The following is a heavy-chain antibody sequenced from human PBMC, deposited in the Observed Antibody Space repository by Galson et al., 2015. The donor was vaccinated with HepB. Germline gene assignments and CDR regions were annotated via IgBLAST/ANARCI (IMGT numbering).Heavy chain of an antibody. CDR3: ARPRDSYGEYDLRY. V-gene: IGHV3-66*02. D-gene: IGHD4-17*01. CDR2: IYGGGST. CDR1: GFTVSSNY. J-gene: IGHJ4*02. Sequence: SLRLSCAASGFTVSSNYMSWVRQAPGKGLEWVSVIYGGGSTYYADSVKGRFSISRDNSKNTLYLQMNSLRAEDTALYYCARPRDSYGEYDLRYWGQGTLVTVSS.